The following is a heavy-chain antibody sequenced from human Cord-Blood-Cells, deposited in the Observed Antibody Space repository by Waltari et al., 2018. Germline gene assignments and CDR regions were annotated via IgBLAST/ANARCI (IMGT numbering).Heavy chain of an antibody. Sequence: EVQLVESGGGLVQPGGSLRLSCAASGFTFSSYSMNCVRQAPGKGLEWVSYISSSSSTIYYADSVKGRFTISRDNAKNSLYLQMNSLRDEDTAVYYCARGSSSWYDDAFDIWGQGTMVTVSS. D-gene: IGHD6-13*01. CDR1: GFTFSSYS. CDR2: ISSSSSTI. CDR3: ARGSSSWYDDAFDI. J-gene: IGHJ3*02. V-gene: IGHV3-48*02.